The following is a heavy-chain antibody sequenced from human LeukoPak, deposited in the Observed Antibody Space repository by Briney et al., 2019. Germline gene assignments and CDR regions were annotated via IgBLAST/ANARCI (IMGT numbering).Heavy chain of an antibody. Sequence: SETLSLTCGFYGGSFRNYYWSCIRQSPGKGLEWIGEINQSGRTNYNPSLKTRLTISVDTAKNLFSLNLTSMTAADTATYYCAVRDGHSTSSGDTWGQGTLVTDSS. CDR1: GGSFRNYY. CDR3: AVRDGHSTSSGDT. V-gene: IGHV4-34*01. J-gene: IGHJ5*02. CDR2: INQSGRT. D-gene: IGHD6-6*01.